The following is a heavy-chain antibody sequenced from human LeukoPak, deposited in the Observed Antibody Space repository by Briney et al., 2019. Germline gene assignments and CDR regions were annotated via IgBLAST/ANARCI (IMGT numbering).Heavy chain of an antibody. CDR3: ASGSSGYPPY. Sequence: GGSLRLSCAASGFTFSSYGMHWVRQAPGKGLEWVAVIWYDGSNKYYADSVKGRFTISRDNAKNTLYLQMNSRRAEDTAVYYCASGSSGYPPYWGQGTLVTVSS. CDR1: GFTFSSYG. D-gene: IGHD3-22*01. J-gene: IGHJ4*02. CDR2: IWYDGSNK. V-gene: IGHV3-33*01.